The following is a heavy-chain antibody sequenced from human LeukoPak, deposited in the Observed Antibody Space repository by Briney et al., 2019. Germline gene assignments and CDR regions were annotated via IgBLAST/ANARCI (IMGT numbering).Heavy chain of an antibody. CDR1: GVSISSSSYY. V-gene: IGHV4-39*01. CDR3: ARHDRCSSTSCSLYYFDY. Sequence: SETLSLTCTVSGVSISSSSYYWGWIRQPPGKGLEWIGSMYYSGSTYYNPSLKSRVTISVDTSKNQFSLKVSSVTAADTAVYYCARHDRCSSTSCSLYYFDYWGQGTLVTVSS. J-gene: IGHJ4*02. D-gene: IGHD2-2*01. CDR2: MYYSGST.